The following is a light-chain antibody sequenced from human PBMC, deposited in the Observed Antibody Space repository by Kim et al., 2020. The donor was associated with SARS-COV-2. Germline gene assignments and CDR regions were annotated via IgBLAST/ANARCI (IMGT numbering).Light chain of an antibody. CDR1: QSISSNY. J-gene: IGKJ5*01. V-gene: IGKV3-20*01. CDR3: QQYDTSRPIT. Sequence: PGERATLSCRASQSISSNYLAWYQQKPGQAPRLPIYGVSSRATGIPDRFSGSGSGTDFTLTISRLEPEDFAVFYCQQYDTSRPITFGQGTRLEIK. CDR2: GVS.